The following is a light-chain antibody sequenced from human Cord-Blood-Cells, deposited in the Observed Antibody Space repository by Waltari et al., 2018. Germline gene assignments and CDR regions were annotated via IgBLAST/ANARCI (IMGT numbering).Light chain of an antibody. CDR1: SSDVGSYNL. CDR2: EGS. V-gene: IGLV2-23*01. J-gene: IGLJ1*01. Sequence: QSALTQPASVSGSPGQSITISCTGTSSDVGSYNLVSWYQQPPGKAPKLMIYEGSKLPSGVSNRFSGSKSGNTASLTISGLHAEDEADYYCCSYAGSSTYVFGTGTKVTVL. CDR3: CSYAGSSTYV.